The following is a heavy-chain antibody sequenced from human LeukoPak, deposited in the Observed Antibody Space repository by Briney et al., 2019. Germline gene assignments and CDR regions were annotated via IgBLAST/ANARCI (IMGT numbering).Heavy chain of an antibody. V-gene: IGHV4-59*01. J-gene: IGHJ4*02. CDR3: ARGYSSGLFDY. CDR2: IYYSGST. Sequence: SETLSLTCSVSGGSIGSYYWSWIRQPPGKGLEWIGYIYYSGSTNYNPSLKSRVTISVDTSKNQFSLKLSSVTAADTAVYYCARGYSSGLFDYWGQGTLVTVSS. CDR1: GGSIGSYY. D-gene: IGHD6-19*01.